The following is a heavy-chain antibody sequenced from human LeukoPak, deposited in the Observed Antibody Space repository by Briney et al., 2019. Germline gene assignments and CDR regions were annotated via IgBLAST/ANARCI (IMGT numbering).Heavy chain of an antibody. CDR3: ASGSSGYGYYYYMDV. V-gene: IGHV1-69*01. CDR1: GGTFSSYA. D-gene: IGHD3-22*01. Sequence: SVKVSCKACGGTFSSYAISWVRQAPGQGLEWMGGIIPILGTANYAQKFQGRVTITADESTSTAYMELRSLRSEDTAVYYCASGSSGYGYYYYMDVWGKGTTVTFSS. J-gene: IGHJ6*03. CDR2: IIPILGTA.